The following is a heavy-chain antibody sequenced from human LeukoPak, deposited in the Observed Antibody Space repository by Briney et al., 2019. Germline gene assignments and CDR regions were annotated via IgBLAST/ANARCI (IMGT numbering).Heavy chain of an antibody. CDR2: ITSSSSTI. CDR1: GFSFSRYS. CDR3: ARERFGEPVDY. D-gene: IGHD3-10*01. V-gene: IGHV3-48*04. J-gene: IGHJ4*02. Sequence: GGSLRLSCAGSGFSFSRYSMNWVRQTPGKGLEWVSYITSSSSTIYYADSVKGRFTISRDNAKNSLYLQMNSLRAEDTAVYYCARERFGEPVDYWGQGTLVTVSS.